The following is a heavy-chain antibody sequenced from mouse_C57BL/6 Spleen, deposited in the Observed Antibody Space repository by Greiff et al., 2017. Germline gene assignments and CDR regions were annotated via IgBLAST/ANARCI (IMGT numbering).Heavy chain of an antibody. J-gene: IGHJ2*02. Sequence: VQLKQSVAELVRPGASVTLSCTASGFYIKNTYMHWVKQWPEQGLEWIGRIDPANGNTKYAPKFQGKATITADTSSNTTYLQLSSQTSEDTAIWYCSRGEGYFDYWGQGTSLTVSS. CDR3: SRGEGYFDY. CDR1: GFYIKNTY. V-gene: IGHV14-3*01. CDR2: IDPANGNT.